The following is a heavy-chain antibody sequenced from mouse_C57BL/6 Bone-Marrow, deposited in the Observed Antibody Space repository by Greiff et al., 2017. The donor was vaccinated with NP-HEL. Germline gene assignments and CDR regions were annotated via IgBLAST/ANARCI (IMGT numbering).Heavy chain of an antibody. Sequence: EVQLQESGPELVKPGASVKISCKASGYSFTDYNMNWVKQSNGKSLEWIGVINPNYGTTSYNQKFKGKATLTVDQSSSTAYMQLNSLTSEDSAVYYCARRLYGSSQYYFDYWGQGTTLTVSS. CDR3: ARRLYGSSQYYFDY. D-gene: IGHD1-1*01. CDR1: GYSFTDYN. J-gene: IGHJ2*01. V-gene: IGHV1-39*01. CDR2: INPNYGTT.